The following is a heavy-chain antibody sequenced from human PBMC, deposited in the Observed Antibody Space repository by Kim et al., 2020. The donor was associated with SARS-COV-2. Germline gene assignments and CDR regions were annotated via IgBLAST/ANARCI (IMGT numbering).Heavy chain of an antibody. J-gene: IGHJ6*02. D-gene: IGHD2-2*01. CDR2: ISSSSSYI. V-gene: IGHV3-21*01. CDR3: AISCSSTSCGWYYGMDV. Sequence: GGSLRLSCAASGFTFSSYSMNWVRQAPGKGLEWVSSISSSSSYIYYADSVKGRFTISRDNAKNSLYLQMNSLRAEDTAVYYCAISCSSTSCGWYYGMDVWGQGTTVTVSS. CDR1: GFTFSSYS.